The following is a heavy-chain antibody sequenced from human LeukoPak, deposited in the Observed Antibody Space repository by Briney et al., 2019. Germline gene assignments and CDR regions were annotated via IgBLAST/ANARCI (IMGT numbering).Heavy chain of an antibody. CDR3: ARSRDNSGLPSFDS. D-gene: IGHD3-22*01. V-gene: IGHV4-39*07. Sequence: PSETLSLTCTVSGGSISSSSYYWGWLRQPPGKGLEWIGSIYYSGSTYYNPSLKSRVTISVDTSRYQFSLKLSSVTAADTAVYYCARSRDNSGLPSFDSWGQGSLVTVSS. CDR1: GGSISSSSYY. J-gene: IGHJ4*02. CDR2: IYYSGST.